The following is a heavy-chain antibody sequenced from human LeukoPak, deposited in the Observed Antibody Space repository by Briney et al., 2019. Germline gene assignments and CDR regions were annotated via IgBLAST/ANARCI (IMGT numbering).Heavy chain of an antibody. D-gene: IGHD6-13*01. V-gene: IGHV3-23*01. CDR2: ISGSGGST. J-gene: IGHJ4*02. CDR1: GFTFSSYG. Sequence: PGGSLRLSCAASGFTFSSYGMSWVRQAPGKGLEWVSAISGSGGSTYYADSVKGRFTISRDNSKNTLYLQMSSLRAEDTAVYYCAKDRGGSWYTGFDYWGQGTLVTVSS. CDR3: AKDRGGSWYTGFDY.